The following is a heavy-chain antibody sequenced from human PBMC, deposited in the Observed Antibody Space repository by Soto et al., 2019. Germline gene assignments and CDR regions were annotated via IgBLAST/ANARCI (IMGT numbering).Heavy chain of an antibody. J-gene: IGHJ5*02. D-gene: IGHD3-3*01. V-gene: IGHV2-5*02. CDR1: GFSLSTSGVG. CDR3: AHRLHYDFWSGYTATNGGGNNWFDP. Sequence: QITLKESGPTLVKPTQTLTLTCTFSGFSLSTSGVGVGWIRQPPGKALEWLALIYWDDDKRYSPSLKSRLTITKDTSKNQVVLTMTNMDPVDTATYYCAHRLHYDFWSGYTATNGGGNNWFDPWGQGTLVTVSS. CDR2: IYWDDDK.